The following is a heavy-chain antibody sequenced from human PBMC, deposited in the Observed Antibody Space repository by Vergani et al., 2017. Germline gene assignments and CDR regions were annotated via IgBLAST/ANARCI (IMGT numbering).Heavy chain of an antibody. Sequence: QVQLVESGGGVVQPGRSLRLSCAASGFTFSSYAMHLVRPAPGKGLEWVAVISYDGSNKYYADSVKGRFTISRDNSKNTLYLQMNSLRAEDTAVYYCAREVRYGDYGFDYWGQGTLVTVSS. CDR1: GFTFSSYA. CDR3: AREVRYGDYGFDY. CDR2: ISYDGSNK. J-gene: IGHJ4*02. D-gene: IGHD4-17*01. V-gene: IGHV3-30*04.